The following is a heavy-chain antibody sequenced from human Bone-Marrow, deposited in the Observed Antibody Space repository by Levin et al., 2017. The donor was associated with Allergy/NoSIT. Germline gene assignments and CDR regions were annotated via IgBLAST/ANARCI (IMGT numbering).Heavy chain of an antibody. CDR2: ISYDGSNK. J-gene: IGHJ6*02. Sequence: GGSLRLSCAASGFTFSSYGMHWVRQAPGKGLEWVAVISYDGSNKYYADSVKGRFTISRDNSKNTLYLQMNSLRAEDTAVYYCAKDRGDYDSSGWSFYYYYYGMDVWGQGTTVTVSS. V-gene: IGHV3-30*18. D-gene: IGHD3-22*01. CDR1: GFTFSSYG. CDR3: AKDRGDYDSSGWSFYYYYYGMDV.